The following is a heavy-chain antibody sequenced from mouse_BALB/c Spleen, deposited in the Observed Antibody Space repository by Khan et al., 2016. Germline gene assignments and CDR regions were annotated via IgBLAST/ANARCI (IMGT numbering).Heavy chain of an antibody. Sequence: QVQLQQPGTELVRPGASVKLSCKASGYSFTRYWMNWVKQRPGQGLEWIGMIHPSDSESRLNQKFRDKATLTVDNSSSIAYMQLSSPTSEDSAVYYCTRSAYGNHPYGTMDYWGQGTSVTVSS. D-gene: IGHD2-1*01. V-gene: IGHV1-61*01. J-gene: IGHJ4*01. CDR1: GYSFTRYW. CDR2: IHPSDSES. CDR3: TRSAYGNHPYGTMDY.